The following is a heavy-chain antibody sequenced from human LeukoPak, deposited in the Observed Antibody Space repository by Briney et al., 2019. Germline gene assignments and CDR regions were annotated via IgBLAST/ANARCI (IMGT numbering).Heavy chain of an antibody. Sequence: PSETLSLTCAVYGGSFSGYYWSWIRQPPGKGLEWIGEINHSGSTNYNPSLKSRVTISVDTSKNQLSLKLSSVTAADTAVYYCARGRWGYSFNPYFDYWGQGTLVTVSS. D-gene: IGHD5-18*01. V-gene: IGHV4-34*01. CDR2: INHSGST. CDR3: ARGRWGYSFNPYFDY. J-gene: IGHJ4*02. CDR1: GGSFSGYY.